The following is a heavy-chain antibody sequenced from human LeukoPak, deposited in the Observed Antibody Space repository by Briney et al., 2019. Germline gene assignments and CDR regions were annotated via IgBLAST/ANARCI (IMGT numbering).Heavy chain of an antibody. CDR3: ARDEYFGSGSYSLDY. V-gene: IGHV1-69*13. J-gene: IGHJ4*02. CDR2: IIPIFGTA. CDR1: GGTFSSYA. Sequence: GASVKVSCKASGGTFSSYAISWVRQAPGQGLEWMGGIIPIFGTANYAQNFQGRVTITADESTSTAYMELSSLRSEDTAVYYCARDEYFGSGSYSLDYWGQGTLVTVSS. D-gene: IGHD3-10*01.